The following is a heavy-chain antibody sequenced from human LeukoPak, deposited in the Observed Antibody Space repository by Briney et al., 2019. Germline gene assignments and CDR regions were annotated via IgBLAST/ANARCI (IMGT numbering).Heavy chain of an antibody. CDR3: ARHGDSNWYFDY. D-gene: IGHD6-13*01. CDR2: IYPGDSDT. J-gene: IGHJ4*02. Sequence: GESLKISCKGSGYSFTSHWIAWVRQMPWKGLEWMGIIYPGDSDTTYSPSFQGQVTISADKSISTAYLQWSSLKASDTAMYYCARHGDSNWYFDYWGQGTLVIVSS. V-gene: IGHV5-51*01. CDR1: GYSFTSHW.